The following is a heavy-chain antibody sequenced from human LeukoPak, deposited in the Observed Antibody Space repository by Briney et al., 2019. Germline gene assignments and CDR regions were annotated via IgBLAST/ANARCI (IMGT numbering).Heavy chain of an antibody. D-gene: IGHD3-3*01. CDR1: GGSISSYY. Sequence: PSETLSLTCTVSGGSISSYYWSWIRQPPGKGLEWIGYIYYSGSTNYNPSLKSRVTISVDTSKNQFSLKLSSVTAADTAVYYCARGPHYDLWNYYYYYYMDVWGKGTTVTVSS. CDR2: IYYSGST. CDR3: ARGPHYDLWNYYYYYYMDV. V-gene: IGHV4-59*01. J-gene: IGHJ6*03.